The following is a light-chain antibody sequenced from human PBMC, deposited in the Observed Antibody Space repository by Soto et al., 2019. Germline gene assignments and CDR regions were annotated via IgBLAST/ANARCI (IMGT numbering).Light chain of an antibody. CDR2: RNN. CDR1: SSNIGSNY. J-gene: IGLJ2*01. CDR3: AAWDDSLSGPRVV. V-gene: IGLV1-47*01. Sequence: QSVLTQPPSASGTPGQRVTISCPGSSSNIGSNYVYWYQQLPGTAPKLLIYRNNQRPSGVPDRFSGSKSGTSASLAISGLRSEDEADYYCAAWDDSLSGPRVVFGGGTKLTVL.